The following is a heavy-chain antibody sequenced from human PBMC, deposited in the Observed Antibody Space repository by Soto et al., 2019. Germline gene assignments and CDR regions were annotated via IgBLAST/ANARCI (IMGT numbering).Heavy chain of an antibody. CDR2: IYYSGST. V-gene: IGHV4-30-4*01. CDR1: GGSISSGDYY. CDR3: ARAGGVTMVRGRPAGCYFEY. D-gene: IGHD3-10*01. Sequence: SETLSLTCTVSGGSISSGDYYWSWIRQPPGKGLEWIGYIYYSGSTYYNPSLKSRVTISVDTSKNQFSLKLSSVTAADTAVYYCARAGGVTMVRGRPAGCYFEYWGQGTLVTVSS. J-gene: IGHJ4*02.